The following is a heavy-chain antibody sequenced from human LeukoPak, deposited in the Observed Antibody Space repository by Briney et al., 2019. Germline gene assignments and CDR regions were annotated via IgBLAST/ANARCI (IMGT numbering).Heavy chain of an antibody. J-gene: IGHJ3*02. CDR3: ARDRTSMGAFDI. Sequence: GASVKVSCKASGYTFTGYYMHWVRQAPGQGLEWMGIINPSGGSTSYAQKFQGRVTMTRDTSTSTVYMELSSLRSEDTAVYYCARDRTSMGAFDIWGQGTMVTVSS. V-gene: IGHV1-46*01. CDR1: GYTFTGYY. CDR2: INPSGGST.